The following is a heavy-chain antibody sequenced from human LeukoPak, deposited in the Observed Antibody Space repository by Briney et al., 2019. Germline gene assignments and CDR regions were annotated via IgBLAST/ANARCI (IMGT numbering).Heavy chain of an antibody. CDR3: ARAHDYGGNWFDP. CDR1: GFTFSSYS. CDR2: ISSSSSYI. J-gene: IGHJ5*02. D-gene: IGHD4-23*01. V-gene: IGHV3-21*01. Sequence: GGSLRLSCAASGFTFSSYSMNWVRQAPGKGLEWVSSISSSSSYIYYADSVKGRFTISRDNAKNSLYPQMNSLRAEDTAVYYCARAHDYGGNWFDPWGQGTLVTVSS.